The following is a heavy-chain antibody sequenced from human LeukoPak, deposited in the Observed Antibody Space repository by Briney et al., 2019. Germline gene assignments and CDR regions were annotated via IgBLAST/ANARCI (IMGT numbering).Heavy chain of an antibody. CDR3: ARDSGPYIVGARGGNWFDP. J-gene: IGHJ5*02. D-gene: IGHD1-26*01. CDR2: ISYDGSNK. V-gene: IGHV3-30-3*01. Sequence: PGGSLRLSCAASGFTFSSYAMHWVRQAPGKGLEWVAVISYDGSNKYYADSVKGRFTISRDNSKNTLYLQMNSLRSEDTAVYYCARDSGPYIVGARGGNWFDPWGQGTLVTVSS. CDR1: GFTFSSYA.